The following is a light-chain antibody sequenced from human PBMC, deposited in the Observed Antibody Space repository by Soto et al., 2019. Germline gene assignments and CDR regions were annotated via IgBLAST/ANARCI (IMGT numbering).Light chain of an antibody. V-gene: IGLV2-14*01. CDR2: EVT. J-gene: IGLJ3*02. CDR1: SSDVGDYKY. CDR3: SSYTNKNTWV. Sequence: QSALTQPASVSASPGQSITISCTGTSSDVGDYKYVSWYQQHPGKAPQLMIYEVTSRPSGVSNRFSGSTSGNTASLTISGLQDEDEAAYYCSSYTNKNTWVFGGGTNLTVL.